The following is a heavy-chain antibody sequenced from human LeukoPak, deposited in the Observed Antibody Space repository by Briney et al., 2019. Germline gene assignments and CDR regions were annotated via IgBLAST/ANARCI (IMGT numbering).Heavy chain of an antibody. CDR1: GGSISSSYW. D-gene: IGHD3-22*01. V-gene: IGHV4-4*02. CDR2: IYHSGIT. Sequence: SGTLSLTCAVSGGSISSSYWWSWVRQPPGKGLEWIGEIYHSGITNYNPSLKSRVTISVDKLKNQFSLRLSSVTAADTAVYYCARDTTAVTSSAFDSWGQGTLVTVSS. J-gene: IGHJ4*02. CDR3: ARDTTAVTSSAFDS.